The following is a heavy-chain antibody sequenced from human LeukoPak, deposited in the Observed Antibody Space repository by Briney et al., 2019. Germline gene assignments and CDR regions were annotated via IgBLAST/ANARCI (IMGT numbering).Heavy chain of an antibody. CDR2: ISAYNGNT. V-gene: IGHV1-18*01. Sequence: GASVKVSCKASGYTFTSYGISWVRQAPGQGLEWMGWISAYNGNTNYAQKLQGRVTMTTDTSTSTAYMELRSLRSDDTAVYYCARDWNRWMVVPHDAFDIWGQGTMVTVSS. CDR3: ARDWNRWMVVPHDAFDI. D-gene: IGHD2-2*01. J-gene: IGHJ3*02. CDR1: GYTFTSYG.